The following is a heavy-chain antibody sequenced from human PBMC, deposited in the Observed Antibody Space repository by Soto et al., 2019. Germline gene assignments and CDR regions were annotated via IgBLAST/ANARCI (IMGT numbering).Heavy chain of an antibody. CDR2: ISAYNGDT. CDR3: ARSSGTYPPSRYYYGLDV. V-gene: IGHV1-18*01. Sequence: QVPLVQSGPEVKKPGASVKVSCKASGYTFTSYGFSWVRQAPGQGLEWMGWISAYNGDTNYPQKFQARVTMTTDTSTSTAYLGLRSLRSDDTAVYYCARSSGTYPPSRYYYGLDVWGQGTTVTVSS. CDR1: GYTFTSYG. J-gene: IGHJ6*02. D-gene: IGHD1-26*01.